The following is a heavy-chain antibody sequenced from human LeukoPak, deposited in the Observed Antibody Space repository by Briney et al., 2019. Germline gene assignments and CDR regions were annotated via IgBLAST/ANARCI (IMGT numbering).Heavy chain of an antibody. D-gene: IGHD3-10*01. CDR1: GYTFSDYTFTNYG. J-gene: IGHJ4*02. Sequence: ASVKFSCKASGYTFSDYTFTNYGISWVRQAPGQGLEWMGWINNYNNNTNYVQKFQGRVTMTTDTSTNTAYMELRSLRSDDTAVYYCARRGLDYWGQGTLVTVSS. CDR2: INNYNNNT. V-gene: IGHV1-18*01. CDR3: ARRGLDY.